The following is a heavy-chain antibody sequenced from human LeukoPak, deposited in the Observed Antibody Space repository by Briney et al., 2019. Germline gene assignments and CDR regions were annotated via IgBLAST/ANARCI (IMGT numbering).Heavy chain of an antibody. Sequence: SDTLSLTCTVSGGSINSYYWSWIRQPAGKGLEWIGRIFSSGNTIYNPSLQSRVTMSVDTSKNQFSLRLNSVTAADTAVYYCARSPHRLIGHWFDPWGQGTLVTVSS. CDR1: GGSINSYY. CDR3: ARSPHRLIGHWFDP. D-gene: IGHD3-16*01. V-gene: IGHV4-4*07. J-gene: IGHJ5*02. CDR2: IFSSGNT.